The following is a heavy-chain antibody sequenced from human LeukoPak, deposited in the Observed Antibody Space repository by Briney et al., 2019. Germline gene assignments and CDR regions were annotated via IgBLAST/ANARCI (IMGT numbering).Heavy chain of an antibody. Sequence: GGSLRLSCAASGFTFSSSWMHWVRQAPEKGLVWVSRINSDGSSTSYADSVKGRFTISRDNSKNTLYLQMNSLRAEDTAVYYCATLDYYDSSGYYRGFDYWGQGTLVTVSS. D-gene: IGHD3-22*01. V-gene: IGHV3-74*01. CDR3: ATLDYYDSSGYYRGFDY. CDR2: INSDGSST. J-gene: IGHJ4*02. CDR1: GFTFSSSW.